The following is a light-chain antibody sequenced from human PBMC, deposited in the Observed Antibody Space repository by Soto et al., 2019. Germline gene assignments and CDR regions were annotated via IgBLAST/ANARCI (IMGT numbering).Light chain of an antibody. J-gene: IGKJ1*01. V-gene: IGKV3-20*01. CDR1: QSVSSSY. CDR2: GAS. Sequence: EIVLTQSPGTLSFSAGERATLSCRASQSVSSSYLAWYQQKPGQAPRLLIYGASSRATGIPDRFSGSGSGTDFTLTISRLEPEDFAVYYCQQYGSSPTWTFGQGTKVDIK. CDR3: QQYGSSPTWT.